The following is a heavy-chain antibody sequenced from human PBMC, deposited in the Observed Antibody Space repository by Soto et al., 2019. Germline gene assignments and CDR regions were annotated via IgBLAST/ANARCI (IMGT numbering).Heavy chain of an antibody. Sequence: PGGSLRLSCAASGFTFSSYSMHWVRQTPGKGLEWVSSISSSSSYIYYADSVKGRFTISRENAKNSLYLQMNSLRAEDTAVYYCARVPSAIMVYARSNWFNPWGQGARVTVSS. V-gene: IGHV3-21*01. J-gene: IGHJ5*02. D-gene: IGHD2-8*01. CDR2: ISSSSSYI. CDR1: GFTFSSYS. CDR3: ARVPSAIMVYARSNWFNP.